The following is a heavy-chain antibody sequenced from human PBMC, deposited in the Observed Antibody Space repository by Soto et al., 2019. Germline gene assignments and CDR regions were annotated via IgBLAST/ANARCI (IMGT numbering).Heavy chain of an antibody. CDR2: IYPGDSDT. J-gene: IGHJ6*02. D-gene: IGHD3-22*01. V-gene: IGHV5-51*01. CDR1: GYSFTSYW. Sequence: GESLKISCKGSGYSFTSYWIGWVRQMPGKGLEWMGIIYPGDSDTRYSPSFQGQVTISADKSISTAYLQWSSLKASDTAMYYCARHKLLYFDSSGHVYYYYGVDVWGQGTTVTVSS. CDR3: ARHKLLYFDSSGHVYYYYGVDV.